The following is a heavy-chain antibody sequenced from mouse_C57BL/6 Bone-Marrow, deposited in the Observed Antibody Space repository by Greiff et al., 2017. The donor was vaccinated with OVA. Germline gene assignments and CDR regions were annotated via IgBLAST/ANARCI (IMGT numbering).Heavy chain of an antibody. Sequence: DVKLVESGGGLVQPGGSMKLSCAASGFTFSDSWMDWVRQSPEKGLEWVAEIRNKANNHATYYAESVKGRFTISRDESKSSVYLQMTSLRTEDTGIYYCTSHYYGVATWGFAYWGQGTLVTVSA. CDR2: IRNKANNHAT. J-gene: IGHJ3*01. CDR3: TSHYYGVATWGFAY. CDR1: GFTFSDSW. V-gene: IGHV6-6*01. D-gene: IGHD1-2*01.